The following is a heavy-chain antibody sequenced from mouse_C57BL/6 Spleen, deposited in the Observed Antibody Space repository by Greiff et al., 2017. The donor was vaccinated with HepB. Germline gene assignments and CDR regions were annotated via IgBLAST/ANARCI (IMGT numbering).Heavy chain of an antibody. J-gene: IGHJ2*01. CDR3: TREDYYYGSSYGSYFDY. Sequence: EVQLQESGTVLARPGASVKMSCKTSGYTFTSYWMHWVKQRPGQGLEWIGAIYPGNSDTSYNQKFKGKAKLTAVTSASTAYMELSSLTNEDSAVYYCTREDYYYGSSYGSYFDYWGQGTTLTVSS. D-gene: IGHD1-1*01. CDR2: IYPGNSDT. V-gene: IGHV1-5*01. CDR1: GYTFTSYW.